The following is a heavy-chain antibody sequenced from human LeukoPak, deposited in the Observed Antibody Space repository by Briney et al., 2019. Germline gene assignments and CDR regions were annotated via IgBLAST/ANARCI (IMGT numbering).Heavy chain of an antibody. CDR3: ARVSGYCSSTSCYINWFDP. Sequence: ASVKVSCKASGYTFTGYYMHWVRQAPGQGLDWMGWMNPNSGGTNYAHKFQGRVTMTRDTSISTAYMELSRLRSDDTAVYYCARVSGYCSSTSCYINWFDPWGQGTLVTVSS. J-gene: IGHJ5*02. V-gene: IGHV1-2*02. D-gene: IGHD2-2*03. CDR1: GYTFTGYY. CDR2: MNPNSGGT.